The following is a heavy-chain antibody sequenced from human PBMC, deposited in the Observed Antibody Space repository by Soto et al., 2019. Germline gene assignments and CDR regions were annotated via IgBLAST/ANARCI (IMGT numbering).Heavy chain of an antibody. CDR3: ARARALVSRSLFDY. J-gene: IGHJ4*02. V-gene: IGHV1-69*02. Sequence: GASVKVSCKASGGTFSSYTISWVRQAPGQGLEWMGRIIPILGIANYAQKFQGRVTITADKSTSTAYMELSSLRSEDTAVYYCARARALVSRSLFDYWGQGTLVTVSS. D-gene: IGHD2-8*01. CDR1: GGTFSSYT. CDR2: IIPILGIA.